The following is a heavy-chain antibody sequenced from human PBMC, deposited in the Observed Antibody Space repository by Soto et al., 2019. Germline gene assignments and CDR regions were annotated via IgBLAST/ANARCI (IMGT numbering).Heavy chain of an antibody. CDR2: ISYDGSNK. CDR3: ASRSYGY. J-gene: IGHJ4*02. D-gene: IGHD5-18*01. CDR1: GFTFSSYA. V-gene: IGHV3-30-3*01. Sequence: QVQLVESGGGVVQPGRSLRLSCAASGFTFSSYAMHWVRQAPGKGLEWGAVISYDGSNKYYADSVKGRFTISRDNSKNTLYLQMNSLRAEDTAVYYCASRSYGYWGQGTLVTVSS.